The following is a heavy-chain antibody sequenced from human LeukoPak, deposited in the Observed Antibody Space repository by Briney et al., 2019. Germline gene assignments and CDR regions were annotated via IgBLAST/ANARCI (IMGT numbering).Heavy chain of an antibody. CDR3: ARVPGYGKYYFDY. Sequence: GASVKVSCKASGGTFSSYAISWVRQAPGQGLEWMGGIIPIFGTANYAQKFQGRVTITADKSTSTAYMELSSLRSEDTAVYYCARVPGYGKYYFDYWGQGTLVTVSS. D-gene: IGHD5-12*01. CDR2: IIPIFGTA. CDR1: GGTFSSYA. V-gene: IGHV1-69*06. J-gene: IGHJ4*02.